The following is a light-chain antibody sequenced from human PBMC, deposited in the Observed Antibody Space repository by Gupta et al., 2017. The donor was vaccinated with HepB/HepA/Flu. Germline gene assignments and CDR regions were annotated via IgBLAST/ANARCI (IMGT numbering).Light chain of an antibody. J-gene: IGLJ3*02. CDR1: SGSVSTTYY. CDR3: ALFMGSGIWV. V-gene: IGLV8-61*01. CDR2: STN. Sequence: QTVVNQEPSFSVSPGGTVTLTCGLSSGSVSTTYYPSWYQQTPGQVPRTLIYSTNARSSGVPDRFSGSILGNKAALTITGAQADDESDYYCALFMGSGIWVFGGGTKVTV.